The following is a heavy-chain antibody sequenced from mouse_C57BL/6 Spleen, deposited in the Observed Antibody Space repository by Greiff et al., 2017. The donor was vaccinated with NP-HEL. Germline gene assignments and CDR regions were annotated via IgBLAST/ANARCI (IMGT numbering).Heavy chain of an antibody. D-gene: IGHD2-5*01. CDR2: IWSGGST. J-gene: IGHJ4*01. Sequence: QVQLKQSGPGLVQPSQSLSITCTVSGFSLTSYGVHWVRQSPGKGLEWLGVIWSGGSTDYNAAFISRLSISKDNSKSQVFFKMNSLQADDTSIYYYDRKGYSNFYYAMDYWGQGTSVTVSS. CDR3: DRKGYSNFYYAMDY. CDR1: GFSLTSYG. V-gene: IGHV2-2*01.